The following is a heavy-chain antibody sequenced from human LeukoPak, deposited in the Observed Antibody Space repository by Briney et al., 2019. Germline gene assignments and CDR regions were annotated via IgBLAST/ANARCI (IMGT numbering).Heavy chain of an antibody. Sequence: GGSLRLSCAASGFTFSSYAMSWVRQAPGKGLEWVANIKQDGSGKYYVDSVKGRFTISRDNAKNSLYLQMNNLRAEDTAVYSCVRQVGEGLVEAFDIWGQGRMVTVSS. V-gene: IGHV3-7*01. D-gene: IGHD2-8*02. J-gene: IGHJ3*02. CDR1: GFTFSSYA. CDR2: IKQDGSGK. CDR3: VRQVGEGLVEAFDI.